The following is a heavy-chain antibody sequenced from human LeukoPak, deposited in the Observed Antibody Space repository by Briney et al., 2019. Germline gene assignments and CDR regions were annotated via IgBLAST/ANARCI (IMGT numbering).Heavy chain of an antibody. Sequence: GGSLRLSCAASGFTFSSYGMSWVRQAPGKGLEWVSAISGSGGSTYYADSVKGRFTISRDNSKNTLYLQMNSLRVEDTAVYYCAKDRYYYDSSGYYPFFDYWGQGTLVTVSS. CDR2: ISGSGGST. D-gene: IGHD3-22*01. V-gene: IGHV3-23*01. J-gene: IGHJ4*02. CDR1: GFTFSSYG. CDR3: AKDRYYYDSSGYYPFFDY.